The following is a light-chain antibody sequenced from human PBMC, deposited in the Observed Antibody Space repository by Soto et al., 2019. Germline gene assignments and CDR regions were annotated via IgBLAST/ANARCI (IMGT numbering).Light chain of an antibody. V-gene: IGKV3-11*01. CDR1: QSVSTF. Sequence: EIVLTQFPATLSLSPGERATLSCRASQSVSTFLAWYQQKPGQAPRLVVYDASKRATGIPARFSGSGLGTDFPLTSSSLAPEDFAVYYCQQRSSWPVTFGAGTKVEIK. CDR3: QQRSSWPVT. J-gene: IGKJ4*01. CDR2: DAS.